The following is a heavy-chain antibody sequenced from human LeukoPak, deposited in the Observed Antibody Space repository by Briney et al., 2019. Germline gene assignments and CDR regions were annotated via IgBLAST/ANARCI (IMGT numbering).Heavy chain of an antibody. CDR3: ARVPPELRYFDWFGWFDP. V-gene: IGHV3-48*03. CDR1: GFTFSSYE. D-gene: IGHD3-9*01. CDR2: ISSSGTTI. J-gene: IGHJ5*02. Sequence: GGSLRLSCAASGFTFSSYEMNWVRQAPGKGLEWVSYISSSGTTIYYADFVKGRFTISRDNAKNSLYLQMNSLRAEDTAVYYCARVPPELRYFDWFGWFDPWGQGTLVTVSS.